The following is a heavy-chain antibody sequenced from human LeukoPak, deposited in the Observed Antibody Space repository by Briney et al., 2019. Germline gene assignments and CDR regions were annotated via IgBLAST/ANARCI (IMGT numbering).Heavy chain of an antibody. CDR3: ARDDRRTTYAFDI. CDR1: SGSISTSNYY. Sequence: SETLSLTCTVSSGSISTSNYYWGWIRQPPGKGLEWIGSIYYSGSTYYNPSLKSRVTISVDTSKNQFSLKLSSVTAADTAVYYCARDDRRTTYAFDIWGQGTMVTVSS. J-gene: IGHJ3*02. CDR2: IYYSGST. D-gene: IGHD1-1*01. V-gene: IGHV4-39*07.